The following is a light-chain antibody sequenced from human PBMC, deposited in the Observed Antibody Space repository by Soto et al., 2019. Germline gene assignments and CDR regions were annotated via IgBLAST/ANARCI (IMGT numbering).Light chain of an antibody. J-gene: IGKJ1*01. CDR2: GAS. V-gene: IGKV3-20*01. CDR1: QSVSSSY. CDR3: QQYGSSPSCT. Sequence: EIVLTQSPGTLSLSPGERATLSCRAIQSVSSSYLAWYQQKPGQAPRLLIYGASSRATGIPDRFSGSGSGTDFTLTISRLEPEDFAVYYCQQYGSSPSCTFGQGTKVDIK.